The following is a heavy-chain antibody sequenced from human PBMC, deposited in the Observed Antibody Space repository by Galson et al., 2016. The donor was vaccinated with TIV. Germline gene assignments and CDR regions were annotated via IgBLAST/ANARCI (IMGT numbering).Heavy chain of an antibody. CDR1: GFTFSTYG. J-gene: IGHJ4*02. D-gene: IGHD4-17*01. V-gene: IGHV3-33*01. Sequence: SLRLSCAASGFTFSTYGMQWVRQAPGKGLEWVAAIWFDGSNKYYGDSVKGRSTISRDNSKNTLYLQMNSLRAEDTAVYYCATGSNYGDFGGPEFENWGRGTLVTVSS. CDR3: ATGSNYGDFGGPEFEN. CDR2: IWFDGSNK.